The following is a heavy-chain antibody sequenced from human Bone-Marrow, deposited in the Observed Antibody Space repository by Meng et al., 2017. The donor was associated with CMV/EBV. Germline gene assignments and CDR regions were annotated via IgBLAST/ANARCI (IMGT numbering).Heavy chain of an antibody. CDR2: ISAYNGNT. D-gene: IGHD3-22*01. V-gene: IGHV1-18*01. J-gene: IGHJ5*02. CDR1: GYTFTSYG. Sequence: ASVKVSCKASGYTFTSYGISWVRQAPGQGLEWMGWISAYNGNTNYAQKLQGRVTMTTDTSTSTAYMELRSLRSEDTAVYYCARDRAHYYDSSGYYSDGNWFDPWGQGTLVTVSS. CDR3: ARDRAHYYDSSGYYSDGNWFDP.